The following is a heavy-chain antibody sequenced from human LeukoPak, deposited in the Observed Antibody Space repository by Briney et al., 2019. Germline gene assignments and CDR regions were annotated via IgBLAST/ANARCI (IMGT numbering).Heavy chain of an antibody. CDR1: GGSFNNYY. CDR2: IYSSGST. CDR3: ARARGRLLLIDY. D-gene: IGHD2-15*01. V-gene: IGHV4-4*07. Sequence: PSETLSLTCPVSGGSFNNYYWNWIRQPAGKGLEWIGRIYSSGSTDYNPSLKSRVTMSVDTSKNQFSLNLTSVTAADSAVYYCARARGRLLLIDYWGQGTLVTVSS. J-gene: IGHJ4*02.